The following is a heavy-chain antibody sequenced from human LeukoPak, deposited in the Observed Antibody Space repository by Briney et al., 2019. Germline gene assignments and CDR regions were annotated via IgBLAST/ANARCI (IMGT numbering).Heavy chain of an antibody. D-gene: IGHD3-3*01. CDR3: ARVPITTISGWSDP. V-gene: IGHV4-59*01. CDR1: GGSISRYY. J-gene: IGHJ5*02. CDR2: IYYSGST. Sequence: SETLSLTCTVSGGSISRYYWSWIRQPPGKGQEWIGYIYYSGSTNYNPSLKSRVTISVDTSKNQFSLKLSSVTAADTAVYYCARVPITTISGWSDPWGQGTLVTVSS.